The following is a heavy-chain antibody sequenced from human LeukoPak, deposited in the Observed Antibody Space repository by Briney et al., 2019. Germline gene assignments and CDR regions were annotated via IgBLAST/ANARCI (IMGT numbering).Heavy chain of an antibody. J-gene: IGHJ6*02. CDR2: ISGSGGST. Sequence: GGSLRLSCAASGFTFSSYAMSWVRQAPGKGLEWVSAISGSGGSTYYADSVKGRFTISRDNSKNTLYLQMNSLRAEDTAVYYCAKASRHYDFWSTGYYYYGMDVWGQGTTVTVSS. V-gene: IGHV3-23*01. CDR3: AKASRHYDFWSTGYYYYGMDV. D-gene: IGHD3-3*01. CDR1: GFTFSSYA.